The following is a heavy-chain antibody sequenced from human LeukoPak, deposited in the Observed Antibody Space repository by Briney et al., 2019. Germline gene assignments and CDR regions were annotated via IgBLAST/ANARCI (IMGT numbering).Heavy chain of an antibody. Sequence: SETLSLTCTVSGGSISGHYWSWIRQPPGKGLQWIGYIYYTGRTNYNPSLKSRVTIPVDTSKNQFSLKLSSMSAADTAVYYCATYTNCSSNSCFTNWFDPWGQGTLITVSS. J-gene: IGHJ5*02. CDR1: GGSISGHY. CDR3: ATYTNCSSNSCFTNWFDP. V-gene: IGHV4-59*11. D-gene: IGHD2-2*01. CDR2: IYYTGRT.